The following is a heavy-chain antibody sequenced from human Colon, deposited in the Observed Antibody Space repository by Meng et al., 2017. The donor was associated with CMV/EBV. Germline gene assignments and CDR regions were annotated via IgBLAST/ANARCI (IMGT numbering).Heavy chain of an antibody. D-gene: IGHD5-18*01. CDR3: ARTTWIQVLDF. J-gene: IGHJ4*02. V-gene: IGHV3-21*01. Sequence: GGSLRLSCVASGFTFSTYSMNWVRQAPGKGLEWVSSLSTSNSYIYYADSVKGRFTISRDNARGSLFLQMKSLRAEDTAMYYCARTTWIQVLDFWGQGALVTVSS. CDR2: LSTSNSYI. CDR1: GFTFSTYS.